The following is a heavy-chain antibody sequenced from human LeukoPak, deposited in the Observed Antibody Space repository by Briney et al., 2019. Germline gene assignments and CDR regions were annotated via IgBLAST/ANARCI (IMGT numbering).Heavy chain of an antibody. D-gene: IGHD3-10*01. CDR3: ARGPENYYGSGSYYTNFDY. Sequence: SQTLSLTCTVSGGSISSGDYYWSWIRQPPGKGLEWIGYIYYSGSTYYNPSLKSRVTISVDTSKNQFSLKLSSVTAADTAVYYCARGPENYYGSGSYYTNFDYWGQGTLVTVSS. CDR2: IYYSGST. V-gene: IGHV4-30-4*01. J-gene: IGHJ4*02. CDR1: GGSISSGDYY.